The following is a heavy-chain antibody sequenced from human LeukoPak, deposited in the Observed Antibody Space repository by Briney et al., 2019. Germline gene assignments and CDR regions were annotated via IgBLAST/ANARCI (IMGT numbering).Heavy chain of an antibody. J-gene: IGHJ4*02. CDR3: AREIDRDDYNRFFDY. CDR2: INPSGGST. Sequence: ASVKVSCKASGYTFISYYMHWVRQAPGQGLEWMGIINPSGGSTSYAQKFQGRVTMTRDTSTSTVYMELSSLRSEDTAVYYCAREIDRDDYNRFFDYWGQGTLVTVSS. CDR1: GYTFISYY. V-gene: IGHV1-46*01. D-gene: IGHD5-24*01.